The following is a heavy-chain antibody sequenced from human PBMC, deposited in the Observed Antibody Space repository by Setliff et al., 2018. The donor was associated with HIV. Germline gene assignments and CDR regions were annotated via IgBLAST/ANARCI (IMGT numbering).Heavy chain of an antibody. D-gene: IGHD5-12*01. CDR2: IGPYNDRT. CDR1: GYMFIAYG. V-gene: IGHV1-18*01. J-gene: IGHJ3*02. CDR3: ARDTLNGYNYPGDAFDI. Sequence: ASVKVSCKTSGYMFIAYGMSWVRRAPGQGLEWMGWIGPYNDRTEYAQEFQGRVSLTIDTSASTAYMELRSLRSDDTAVYYCARDTLNGYNYPGDAFDIWGQGTMVTVSS.